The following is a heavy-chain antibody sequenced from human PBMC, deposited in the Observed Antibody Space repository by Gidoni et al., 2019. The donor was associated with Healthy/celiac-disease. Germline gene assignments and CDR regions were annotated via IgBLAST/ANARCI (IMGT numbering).Heavy chain of an antibody. CDR1: GGSIISGDYY. J-gene: IGHJ5*02. CDR2: IYYSGST. D-gene: IGHD3-10*01. V-gene: IGHV4-30-4*01. Sequence: QVQLQESGPGLVKPSQTLSLTCTVSGGSIISGDYYWSWIRQPPGKGLEWIGYIYYSGSTYYNPSLKSRVTISVDTSKNQFSLKLSSVTAADTAVYYCARALLLWFEELGAWFDPWGQGTLVTVSS. CDR3: ARALLLWFEELGAWFDP.